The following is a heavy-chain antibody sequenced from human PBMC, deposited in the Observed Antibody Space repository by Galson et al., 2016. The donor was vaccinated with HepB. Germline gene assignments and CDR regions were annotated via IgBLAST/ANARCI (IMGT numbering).Heavy chain of an antibody. J-gene: IGHJ4*02. Sequence: SCKASGYTFTSSDINWVRQGTGQGLEWLGWMNPNSGTTSYSEKFQGRVTMTRDTSISTAYMELSTLRSEDTAVYYCARAHWGNSGIYYFDCWGQGTLVTVSS. CDR3: ARAHWGNSGIYYFDC. CDR2: MNPNSGTT. CDR1: GYTFTSSD. V-gene: IGHV1-8*01. D-gene: IGHD1-26*01.